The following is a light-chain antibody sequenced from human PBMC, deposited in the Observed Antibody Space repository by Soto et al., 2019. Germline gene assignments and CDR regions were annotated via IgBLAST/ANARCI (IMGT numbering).Light chain of an antibody. CDR3: SSYTSSSTLRV. Sequence: QSALTQPASVSGSPGQSITISCTGTSSDVGGYNYVSWYQQHPGKAPKLMISEVSNRPSGVSNRFSGSKSGNTASLTISGLQAEDESDYYCSSYTSSSTLRVFGGGTQLTVL. CDR2: EVS. CDR1: SSDVGGYNY. V-gene: IGLV2-14*01. J-gene: IGLJ7*01.